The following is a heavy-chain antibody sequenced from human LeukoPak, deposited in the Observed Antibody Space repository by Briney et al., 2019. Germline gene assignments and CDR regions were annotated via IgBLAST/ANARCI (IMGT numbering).Heavy chain of an antibody. CDR3: ARDPGGVVYFDY. J-gene: IGHJ4*02. CDR1: GFTFSKYD. Sequence: GRSLRLSCAVSGFTFSKYDMHWVRQAPGKGLEWVAVICYDGSNKYYADSVKGRLTISRDNSKNTLYLQMNTLRAEDTAVYYCARDPGGVVYFDYWGQGTLVTVSS. V-gene: IGHV3-33*01. D-gene: IGHD2-8*01. CDR2: ICYDGSNK.